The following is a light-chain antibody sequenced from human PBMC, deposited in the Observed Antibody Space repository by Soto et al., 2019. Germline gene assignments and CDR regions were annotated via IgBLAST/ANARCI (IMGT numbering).Light chain of an antibody. CDR3: QQYGSSPGFT. CDR2: GPS. J-gene: IGKJ4*01. Sequence: EVVLTQSPGTLSLSPGERATLSCRASQSVSWTSLAWYQQKPGQAPRLLMYGPSIRATGIPDRFSGSGSGTDFTLTISRLEPEDFAVYYCQQYGSSPGFTFGGGTKVEIK. V-gene: IGKV3-20*01. CDR1: QSVSWTS.